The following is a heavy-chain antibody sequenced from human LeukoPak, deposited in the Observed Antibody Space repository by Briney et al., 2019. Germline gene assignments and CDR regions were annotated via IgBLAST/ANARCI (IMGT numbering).Heavy chain of an antibody. V-gene: IGHV1-2*02. CDR1: GYTFTGYY. Sequence: ASVKVSCKASGYTFTGYYMHWVRQAHGRGLEWMGWINPNSGGTNYAQKFQGRVTMTRDTSISAAYMELSRLRSDDTAVYYCARKPRGYSYGHFDYWGQGTLVTVSS. J-gene: IGHJ4*02. CDR2: INPNSGGT. D-gene: IGHD5-18*01. CDR3: ARKPRGYSYGHFDY.